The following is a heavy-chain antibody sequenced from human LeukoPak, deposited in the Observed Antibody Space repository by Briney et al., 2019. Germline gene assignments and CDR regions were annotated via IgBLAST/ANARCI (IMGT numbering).Heavy chain of an antibody. D-gene: IGHD3-10*01. V-gene: IGHV3-30*18. Sequence: PGGSLRLSCAASGFTFSTYGMHWVRQATGKGLEWVAVISYDGSNKYYVDSVKGRFTISRDNSKNTLYLQMNSLRPEDTSVYYCAKDSGASGSYGAAWGQGTLVTVSS. CDR1: GFTFSTYG. CDR2: ISYDGSNK. CDR3: AKDSGASGSYGAA. J-gene: IGHJ5*02.